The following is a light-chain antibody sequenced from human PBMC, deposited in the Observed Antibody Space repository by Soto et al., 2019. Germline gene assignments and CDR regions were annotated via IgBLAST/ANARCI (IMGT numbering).Light chain of an antibody. J-gene: IGLJ1*01. Sequence: QSVLTQPPSVSGAPGQRVTICCTGSSXNIGAGYDVHWYQQLPGTAPKLLIYDDNKRPSGIPDRFSGSKSGTSATLGITGFQTGDEADYYCGSWDSSLSAYVFGTGTKVTVL. CDR2: DDN. CDR3: GSWDSSLSAYV. V-gene: IGLV1-51*01. CDR1: SXNIGAGYD.